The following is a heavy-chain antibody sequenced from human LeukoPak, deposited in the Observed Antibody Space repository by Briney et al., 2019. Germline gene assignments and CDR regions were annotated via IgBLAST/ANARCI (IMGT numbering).Heavy chain of an antibody. D-gene: IGHD4-23*01. CDR1: GFTFSSYG. CDR3: AREKTTALTPGVDY. J-gene: IGHJ4*02. V-gene: IGHV3-74*01. CDR2: INGDGTSA. Sequence: GGSLRLSCAASGFTFSSYGMHWVRQAPGKGLVWVSRINGDGTSATYADSVKGRLAISRDNSKNMLYLQMNSLRAEDTAVYYCAREKTTALTPGVDYWGQGTLVTVSS.